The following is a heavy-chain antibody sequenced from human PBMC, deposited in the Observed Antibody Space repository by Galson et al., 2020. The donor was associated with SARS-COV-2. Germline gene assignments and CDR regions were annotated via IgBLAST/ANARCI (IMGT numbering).Heavy chain of an antibody. D-gene: IGHD2-2*01. V-gene: IGHV3-48*02. CDR2: ISSSSSTI. CDR3: ARDRVYCSSDRCDSDDFYYGMDV. Sequence: GGSLRLSCAASGFTFSSYSMNWVRQAPGKGLEWVSYISSSSSTIYYVDSVTGRFTISRDNAKNSLYLQMNSLRDEDTAVYFCARDRVYCSSDRCDSDDFYYGMDVWGQGTTVTVSS. J-gene: IGHJ6*01. CDR1: GFTFSSYS.